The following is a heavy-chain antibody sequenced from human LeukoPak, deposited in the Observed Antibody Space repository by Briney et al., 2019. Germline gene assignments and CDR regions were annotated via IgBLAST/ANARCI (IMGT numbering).Heavy chain of an antibody. D-gene: IGHD2-15*01. CDR3: VKGAVVVAATRIFDY. CDR2: ISSNGGST. V-gene: IGHV3-64D*06. J-gene: IGHJ4*02. Sequence: PGGSLRLSCSASGFTFSSYAMHWVRQAPGKGLEYVSAISSNGGSTYYADSVKGRFTISRDNSKNTLYPQMSSLRAEDTAVYYCVKGAVVVAATRIFDYWGQGTLVTVSS. CDR1: GFTFSSYA.